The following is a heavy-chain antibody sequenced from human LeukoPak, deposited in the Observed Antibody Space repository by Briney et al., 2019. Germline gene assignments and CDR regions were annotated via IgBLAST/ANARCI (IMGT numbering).Heavy chain of an antibody. CDR3: ARGYYYGSGSYYHEYYFDY. D-gene: IGHD3-10*01. J-gene: IGHJ4*02. CDR2: IYYSGST. V-gene: IGHV4-39*07. CDR1: GGSISSSSYY. Sequence: SETLSLTCTVSGGSISSSSYYWDWIRQPPGKGLEWIGSIYYSGSTYYNPSLKSRVTTSVDTSKNQFSLKLSSVSAADTAVYYCARGYYYGSGSYYHEYYFDYWGQGTLVTVSS.